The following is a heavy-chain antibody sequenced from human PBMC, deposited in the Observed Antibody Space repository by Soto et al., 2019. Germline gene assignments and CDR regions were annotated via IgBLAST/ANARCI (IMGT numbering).Heavy chain of an antibody. D-gene: IGHD3-3*01. CDR3: ARDKRDLRFLEWSYYFGY. V-gene: IGHV3-30*03. CDR2: ISYDGSNK. CDR1: GFTFSSYG. Sequence: GGSLRLSCAASGFTFSSYGMHWVRQAPGKGLEWVAVISYDGSNKYYADSVKGRFTISRDNSKNTLYLQMNSLRAEDTAVFYCARDKRDLRFLEWSYYFGYWGQGTLVTVSS. J-gene: IGHJ4*02.